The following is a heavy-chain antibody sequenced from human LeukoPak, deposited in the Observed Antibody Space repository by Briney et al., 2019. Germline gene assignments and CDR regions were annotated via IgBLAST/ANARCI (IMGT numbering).Heavy chain of an antibody. J-gene: IGHJ4*02. CDR2: IYYSGST. V-gene: IGHV4-39*01. CDR3: ARQPDDYGDYGGGVDY. CDR1: GGSISSSSYY. Sequence: SETLSLTCTVSGGSISSSSYYWGWIRQPPGKGLEWIGSIYYSGSTYYNPSLKSRVTISVDTSKNQFSLELSSVTAADTAVYYCARQPDDYGDYGGGVDYWGQGTLVTVSS. D-gene: IGHD4-17*01.